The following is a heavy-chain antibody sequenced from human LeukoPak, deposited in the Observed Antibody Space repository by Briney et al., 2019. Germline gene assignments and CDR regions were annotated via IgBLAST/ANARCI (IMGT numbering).Heavy chain of an antibody. D-gene: IGHD3-10*01. CDR3: ARVRVSVYYGSGSYPYYFDY. CDR1: GFTFSSYG. V-gene: IGHV3-20*04. J-gene: IGHJ4*02. CDR2: INWNGGST. Sequence: PGGSLRLSCAASGFTFSSYGMHWVRQAPGKGLEWVSGINWNGGSTGYADSVKGRFTISRDNAKNSLYLQMNSLRAEDTALYYCARVRVSVYYGSGSYPYYFDYWGQGTLVTVSS.